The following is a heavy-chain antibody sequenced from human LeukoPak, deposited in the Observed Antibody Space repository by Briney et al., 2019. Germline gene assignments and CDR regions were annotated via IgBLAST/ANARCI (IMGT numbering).Heavy chain of an antibody. Sequence: GGSLRLSCAASGFTFSSYGMSWARQAPGKGLEWVSAISGSGGSTHYADSVKGRFTISRDKSKNTLYLQMHSLRAEDTAVYYCAKDFWSGYYNSLLSFDYWGQGTLVTVSS. J-gene: IGHJ4*02. CDR1: GFTFSSYG. D-gene: IGHD3-3*01. CDR2: ISGSGGST. V-gene: IGHV3-23*01. CDR3: AKDFWSGYYNSLLSFDY.